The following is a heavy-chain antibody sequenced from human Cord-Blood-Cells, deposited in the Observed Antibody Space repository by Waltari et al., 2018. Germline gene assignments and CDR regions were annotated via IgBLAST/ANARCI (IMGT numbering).Heavy chain of an antibody. Sequence: QVQLVQSGAEVKKPGASVKVSCKASGYTFTGYYMHWVRQAPGQGLEWMGWINPNSGGTNDAQKFQGRVTMTRDTSISTAYMELSRLRSDDTAVYYCARGPGGYSYGSDFDYWGQGTLVTVSS. CDR3: ARGPGGYSYGSDFDY. D-gene: IGHD5-18*01. CDR1: GYTFTGYY. V-gene: IGHV1-2*02. J-gene: IGHJ4*02. CDR2: INPNSGGT.